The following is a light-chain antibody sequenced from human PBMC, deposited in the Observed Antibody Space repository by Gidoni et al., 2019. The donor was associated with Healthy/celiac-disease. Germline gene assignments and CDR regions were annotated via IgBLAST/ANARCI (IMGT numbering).Light chain of an antibody. CDR2: GAS. V-gene: IGKV3-20*01. CDR3: QQYGSSPTWT. CDR1: QSVSSSY. J-gene: IGKJ1*01. Sequence: EIVLTQSTGTLSLSPGERATLSCRASQSVSSSYLALYQQQPGQAPRLLIYGASSRATGIPDRFSGSGSGTDFTLTISRLEPEDFAVYYCQQYGSSPTWTFGQGTKVEIK.